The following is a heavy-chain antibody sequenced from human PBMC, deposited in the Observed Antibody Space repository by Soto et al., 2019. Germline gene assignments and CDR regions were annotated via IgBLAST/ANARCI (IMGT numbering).Heavy chain of an antibody. V-gene: IGHV3-53*01. D-gene: IGHD3-10*01. CDR2: IYSGGYT. Sequence: EVQLVESGGGLIQPGGSLRLSCAVSGFTVSNNYMSWVRQAPGKGLEGVSVIYSGGYTAYGDSVKGRFTISRDNSKNTLYLKINGRGAADTAVFSGGTHPGGGGYWGQGTLVTVSS. J-gene: IGHJ4*02. CDR3: GTHPGGGGY. CDR1: GFTVSNNY.